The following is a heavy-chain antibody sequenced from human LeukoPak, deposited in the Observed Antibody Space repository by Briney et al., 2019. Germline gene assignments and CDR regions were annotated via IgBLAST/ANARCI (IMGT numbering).Heavy chain of an antibody. CDR3: TRSRIEVAGTGAFDV. D-gene: IGHD6-19*01. J-gene: IGHJ3*01. Sequence: GGSLRLSCAASGFTFTTYSINWVRQAPGKGREWVSSITSSSSYIYYTDSVKGRFTVSRDNAKNSLYLQTNSLRAEDTAVYYCTRSRIEVAGTGAFDVWGQGTMVTVSS. CDR1: GFTFTTYS. V-gene: IGHV3-21*01. CDR2: ITSSSSYI.